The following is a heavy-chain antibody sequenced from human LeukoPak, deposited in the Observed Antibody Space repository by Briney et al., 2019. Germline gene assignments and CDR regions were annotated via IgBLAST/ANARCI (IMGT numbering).Heavy chain of an antibody. J-gene: IGHJ5*02. D-gene: IGHD3-9*01. V-gene: IGHV3-30*18. CDR3: AKEPLLDTGFWFDP. Sequence: GRSLRLSCAASGFTFSSYGMHWVRQAPGKGLEWVAVISYDGSNKYYADSVKGRFTISRDNSKNTLYLQMNSPRAEDTAVYYCAKEPLLDTGFWFDPWGQGTLVTVSS. CDR2: ISYDGSNK. CDR1: GFTFSSYG.